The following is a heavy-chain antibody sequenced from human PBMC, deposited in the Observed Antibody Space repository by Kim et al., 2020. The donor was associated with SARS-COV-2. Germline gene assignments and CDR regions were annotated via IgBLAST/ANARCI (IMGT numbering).Heavy chain of an antibody. J-gene: IGHJ4*02. CDR1: GGSFSGYY. CDR2: VNDSGNS. D-gene: IGHD2-8*01. V-gene: IGHV4-34*01. CDR3: ARGFTNGSSYLLY. Sequence: SETLSLTCAVYGGSFSGYYWSWIRQPPGKGLEWIGEVNDSGNSNCNPSLKSRVIISVDTSKNQFSLKLNSVTAADTALYYCARGFTNGSSYLLYWGRGT.